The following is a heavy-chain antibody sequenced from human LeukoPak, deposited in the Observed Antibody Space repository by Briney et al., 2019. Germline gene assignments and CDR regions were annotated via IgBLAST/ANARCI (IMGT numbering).Heavy chain of an antibody. CDR1: GFTFRSHA. Sequence: GGSPRLSCAASGFTFRSHAMTWVRQAPGKGLEWVATTTGSGDKTYYADSVKGRFTISRDNSRNTLFLQMNSLRAEDTAIYYCSRRVAANWGSFDHWGQGTLVAVSS. CDR2: TTGSGDKT. D-gene: IGHD3-16*01. V-gene: IGHV3-23*01. CDR3: SRRVAANWGSFDH. J-gene: IGHJ4*02.